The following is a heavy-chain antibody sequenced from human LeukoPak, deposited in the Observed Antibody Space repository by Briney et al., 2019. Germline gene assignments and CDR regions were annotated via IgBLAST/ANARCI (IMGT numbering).Heavy chain of an antibody. CDR3: ARYCSGGRCYSGLDP. Sequence: QPGGSLRLSCAASGFTFSSYSMTWVRQAPGKGLEWVSDITHSTYFADSVKGLFTISRDSSKNTVYLQMNSLRAEDTAVYYCARYCSGGRCYSGLDPWGQGALVTVSS. V-gene: IGHV3-23*01. CDR1: GFTFSSYS. D-gene: IGHD2-15*01. J-gene: IGHJ5*02. CDR2: ITHST.